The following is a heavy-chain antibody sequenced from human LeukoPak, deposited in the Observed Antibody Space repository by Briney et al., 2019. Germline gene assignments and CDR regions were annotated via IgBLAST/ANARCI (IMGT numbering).Heavy chain of an antibody. CDR1: GGTFSSYA. Sequence: ASVKVSCKASGGTFSSYAISWVRQAPGQGLEWMGRIIPILGIANYAQKFQGRVTITADKSTSTAYMELSSLRSEDTAVYYCARDSFAGASSGAFDIWGQGTMVTVSS. CDR3: ARDSFAGASSGAFDI. V-gene: IGHV1-69*04. J-gene: IGHJ3*02. CDR2: IIPILGIA. D-gene: IGHD1-26*01.